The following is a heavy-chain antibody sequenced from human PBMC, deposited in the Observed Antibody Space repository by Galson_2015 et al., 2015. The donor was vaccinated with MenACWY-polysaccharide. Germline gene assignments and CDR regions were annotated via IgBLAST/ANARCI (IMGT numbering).Heavy chain of an antibody. CDR3: ARDPHCGACCSIHDAFDV. D-gene: IGHD2-15*01. V-gene: IGHV3-74*03. CDR1: GFTLSSYW. CDR2: INTDGSSR. Sequence: SMRLSCAASGFTLSSYWMHWVRQAPGEGLVWVSRINTDGSSRSYADSVKDRFTVSRDNAKNTVYLQMNSLRAEDTAVYYCARDPHCGACCSIHDAFDVWGQGTKVTVSS. J-gene: IGHJ3*01.